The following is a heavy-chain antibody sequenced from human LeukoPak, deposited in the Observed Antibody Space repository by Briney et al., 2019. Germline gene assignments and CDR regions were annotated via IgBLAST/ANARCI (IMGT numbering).Heavy chain of an antibody. CDR3: TTDLITMIPDY. Sequence: GGSLRLSCAASGFTFSSYGMHWVRQAPGKGLEWVAVIWYDGSNKYYADSVKGRFTISRDNSKNTLYLQMNSLKTEDTAVYYCTTDLITMIPDYWGQGTLVTVSS. V-gene: IGHV3-33*01. D-gene: IGHD3-22*01. J-gene: IGHJ4*02. CDR2: IWYDGSNK. CDR1: GFTFSSYG.